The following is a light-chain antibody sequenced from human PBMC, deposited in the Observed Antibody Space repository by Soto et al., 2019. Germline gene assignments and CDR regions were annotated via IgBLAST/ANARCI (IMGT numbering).Light chain of an antibody. CDR3: SSYTSSSTRV. CDR1: SSDVGGYNY. J-gene: IGLJ2*01. CDR2: EVS. Sequence: QSVLTQPASGSRSPGQSITISCTGTSSDVGGYNYVSWYQQHPGKAPKLMIYEVSKRPSGVSNRFSGSKSGNTASLTISGLQAEDESDYYCSSYTSSSTRVFGGGTKLTFL. V-gene: IGLV2-14*01.